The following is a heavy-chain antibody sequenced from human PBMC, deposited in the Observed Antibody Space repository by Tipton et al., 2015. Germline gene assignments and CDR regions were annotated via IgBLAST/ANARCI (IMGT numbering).Heavy chain of an antibody. CDR2: ISSSGSNI. CDR3: ARGRQLRDFDSRDWFDP. Sequence: SLRLSCAASRFTFGTYSMHWVRQAPGKGLEWVSYISSSGSNIHYADSVKGRFSISRDNAKNSLYLQMNSLRAEDSAVYYCARGRQLRDFDSRDWFDPWGQGTLVTVSS. V-gene: IGHV3-21*04. D-gene: IGHD3-9*01. CDR1: RFTFGTYS. J-gene: IGHJ5*02.